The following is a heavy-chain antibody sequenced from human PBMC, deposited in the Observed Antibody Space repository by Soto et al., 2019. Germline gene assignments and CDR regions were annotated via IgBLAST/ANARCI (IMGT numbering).Heavy chain of an antibody. CDR2: MNPNSGNT. J-gene: IGHJ6*03. CDR3: ARGYCSGGSCYYYYYYYYMDV. D-gene: IGHD2-15*01. CDR1: GYTFTSYD. Sequence: ASAKVSCKASGYTFTSYDINWVRQATGQGLEWMGWMNPNSGNTGYAQKFQGRVTMTRNTSISTAYMELSSLRSEDTAVYCCARGYCSGGSCYYYYYYYYMDVWGKGTTVTVSS. V-gene: IGHV1-8*01.